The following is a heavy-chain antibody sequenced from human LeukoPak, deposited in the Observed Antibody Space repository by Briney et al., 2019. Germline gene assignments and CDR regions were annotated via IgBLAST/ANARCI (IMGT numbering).Heavy chain of an antibody. CDR3: ARDRVYHGGNSGHEFDY. CDR1: GGSFSSSSYY. J-gene: IGHJ4*02. D-gene: IGHD4-23*01. CDR2: IYYSGST. Sequence: SETLSLTCAVYGGSFSSSSYYWGWIRQPPGKGLEWIGSIYYSGSTYYNPSLKSRVTISVDTSKNQFSLKLSSVTAADTAVYYCARDRVYHGGNSGHEFDYWGQGTLVTVSS. V-gene: IGHV4-39*07.